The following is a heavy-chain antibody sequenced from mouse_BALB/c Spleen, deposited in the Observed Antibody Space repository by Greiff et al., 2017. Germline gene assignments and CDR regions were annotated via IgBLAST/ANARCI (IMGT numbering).Heavy chain of an antibody. CDR3: ARHTDFDY. CDR1: GFTFSSYA. J-gene: IGHJ2*01. V-gene: IGHV5-9-3*01. CDR2: ISSGGSYT. Sequence: EVQGVESGGGLVKPGGSLKLSCAASGFTFSSYAMSWVRQTPEKRLEWVATISSGGSYTYYPDSVKGRFTISRDNAKNTLYLQMSSLRSEDTAMYYCARHTDFDYWGQGTTLTVSS.